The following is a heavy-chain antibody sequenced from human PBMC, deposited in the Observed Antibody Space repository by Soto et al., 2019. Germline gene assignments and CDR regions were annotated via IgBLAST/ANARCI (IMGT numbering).Heavy chain of an antibody. CDR3: ARALPLDYYDSSGYDY. V-gene: IGHV4-30-4*01. CDR1: GGSISSGDYY. CDR2: IYYSGST. D-gene: IGHD3-22*01. J-gene: IGHJ4*02. Sequence: QVQLQESGPGLVKPSQTLSLTCTVSGGSISSGDYYWSWIRQPPGKGLEWIGYIYYSGSTYYNPSLKSRVTISVDTSKNQFSLKLGSVTAADTAVYYCARALPLDYYDSSGYDYWGQGTLVTVSS.